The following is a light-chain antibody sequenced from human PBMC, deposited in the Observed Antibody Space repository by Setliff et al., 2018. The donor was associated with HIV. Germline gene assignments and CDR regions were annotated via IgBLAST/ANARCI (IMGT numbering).Light chain of an antibody. CDR3: CSYARGSTYV. Sequence: QSVLTQPASVSGSPGQSITISCTGISSDIGRYNYVSWYQQYPGRGPTLVIFDVSERPSGVSNRFSGSKSGNTASLIISGLQPDDEADYYCCSYARGSTYVFGSGTKVTVL. CDR1: SSDIGRYNY. CDR2: DVS. J-gene: IGLJ1*01. V-gene: IGLV2-14*03.